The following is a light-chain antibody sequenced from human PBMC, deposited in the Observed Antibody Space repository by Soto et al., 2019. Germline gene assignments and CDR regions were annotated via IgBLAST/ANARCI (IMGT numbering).Light chain of an antibody. J-gene: IGKJ1*01. Sequence: DIQMTQSPSTLSASVGARVTITGRASQSISSWLAWYQQKPGKAPKLLIYDASSLESGVPSRFSGSGSGTEFTLTISSLQPDDVATYYCPQYTCLWTVGPGTQVDIK. V-gene: IGKV1-5*01. CDR3: PQYTCLWT. CDR2: DAS. CDR1: QSISSW.